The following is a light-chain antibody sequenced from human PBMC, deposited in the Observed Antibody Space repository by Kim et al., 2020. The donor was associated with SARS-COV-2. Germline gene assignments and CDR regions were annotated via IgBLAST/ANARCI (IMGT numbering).Light chain of an antibody. V-gene: IGLV3-25*03. CDR1: ALRNQY. CDR3: QSADSSGTYWV. Sequence: SYELTQPPSVSVSPGKTARITCSGDALRNQYAYWYQQKPGQAPVLVIYKDSERPSGIPERFSGSSSGTTVTLTISRVQAEDEADYYCQSADSSGTYWVFGGGTQLTVL. J-gene: IGLJ3*02. CDR2: KDS.